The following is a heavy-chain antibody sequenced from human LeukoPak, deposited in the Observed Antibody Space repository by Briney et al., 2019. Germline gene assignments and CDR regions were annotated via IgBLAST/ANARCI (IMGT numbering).Heavy chain of an antibody. CDR1: GFTFRTYG. V-gene: IGHV3-30*18. CDR3: AKGRDLGSSWYGALDY. Sequence: PGGSLRLSCAASGFTFRTYGMHWVRQAPGKGLEWVAVISYDGSNKYYADSVKGRFTISRDNSKNTLYMQMNSLRAEDTAVYYCAKGRDLGSSWYGALDYWGQGTLVTVSS. J-gene: IGHJ4*02. CDR2: ISYDGSNK. D-gene: IGHD6-13*01.